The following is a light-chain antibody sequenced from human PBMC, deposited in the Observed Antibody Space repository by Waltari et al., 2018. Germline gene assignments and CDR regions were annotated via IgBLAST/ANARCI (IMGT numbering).Light chain of an antibody. CDR3: ALYMGSGIWV. V-gene: IGLV8-61*01. CDR2: NAT. CDR1: SGSLSTTSY. Sequence: QTVVTQEPSLSVSPGGTVTLTCALSSGSLSTTSYATWYQQTPGQPPRTLEYNATGRSPGVPDRVSASILGNTAARTITGAQADDESDYYCALYMGSGIWVFGGGTRLTVL. J-gene: IGLJ3*02.